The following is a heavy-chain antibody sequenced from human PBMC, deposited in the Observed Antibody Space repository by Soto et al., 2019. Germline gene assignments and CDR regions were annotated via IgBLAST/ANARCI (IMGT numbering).Heavy chain of an antibody. CDR1: GYTFTTYY. Sequence: QVQLVQSGAEVKKPGASVEVSCKASGYTFTTYYIHWVRQAPGQGLEWMGIINPSGGSTSYAQKFQGRVTMTRDMSTSTVYMELSSLRSEDTAVYYCATYGDYVLAYWGQGTLVTVSS. V-gene: IGHV1-46*03. J-gene: IGHJ4*02. CDR2: INPSGGST. D-gene: IGHD4-17*01. CDR3: ATYGDYVLAY.